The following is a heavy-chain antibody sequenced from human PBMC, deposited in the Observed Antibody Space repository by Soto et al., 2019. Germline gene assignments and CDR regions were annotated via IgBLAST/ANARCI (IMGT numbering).Heavy chain of an antibody. Sequence: SETLSLTCAVYGGSFSGYYWSWIRQPPGKGLEWIGEINHSGSTNYNPSLKSRVTISVDTSKNQFSLKLSSVTAVDTAVYYCVRGVDSSGYYPNYFDYWGQGTLVTSPQ. J-gene: IGHJ4*02. V-gene: IGHV4-34*01. CDR1: GGSFSGYY. D-gene: IGHD3-22*01. CDR2: INHSGST. CDR3: VRGVDSSGYYPNYFDY.